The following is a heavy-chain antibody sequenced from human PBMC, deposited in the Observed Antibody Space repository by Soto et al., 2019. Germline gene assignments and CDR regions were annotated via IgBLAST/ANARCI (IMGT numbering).Heavy chain of an antibody. D-gene: IGHD4-4*01. V-gene: IGHV5-51*01. J-gene: IGHJ5*02. CDR1: GYSYSSYW. CDR3: ARGYSAFDP. Sequence: XGYSYSSYWIAWVRQMPGKGLEWMGIIYPGDSDVRYSPSFQGQVTFSADKSINTAYLQWSSLKASDTAIYYCARGYSAFDPWGQGTLVTVSS. CDR2: IYPGDSDV.